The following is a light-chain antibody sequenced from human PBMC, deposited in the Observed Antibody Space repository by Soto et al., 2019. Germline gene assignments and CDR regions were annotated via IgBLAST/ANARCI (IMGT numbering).Light chain of an antibody. CDR2: GAY. Sequence: EIVLTQSPGTLSLSPVEIATLSWRSSQSVSSSYLAWYQHKPGQAPRLLIYGAYSRATGITDRFSGSGSGKDFTLTISRLEHEDFETYYCKKFNNYQINCGKGQQREIK. J-gene: IGKJ5*01. CDR1: QSVSSSY. V-gene: IGKV3-20*01. CDR3: KKFNNYQIN.